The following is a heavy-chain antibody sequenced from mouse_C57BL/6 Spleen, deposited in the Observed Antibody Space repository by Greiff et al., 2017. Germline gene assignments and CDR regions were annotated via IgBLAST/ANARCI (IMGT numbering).Heavy chain of an antibody. J-gene: IGHJ1*03. V-gene: IGHV1-55*01. CDR3: ALYGNWYFDV. CDR1: GYTFTSYC. CDR2: IYPGSGST. Sequence: VQLQQPGAELVKPGASVKMSCTASGYTFTSYCITWVKQSPGQGLVWIGYIYPGSGSTNYNVKVKSKSTLTVDTSSSTAYMKLSSLTSEDSAVYYCALYGNWYFDVWGTGTTVTVSS. D-gene: IGHD2-1*01.